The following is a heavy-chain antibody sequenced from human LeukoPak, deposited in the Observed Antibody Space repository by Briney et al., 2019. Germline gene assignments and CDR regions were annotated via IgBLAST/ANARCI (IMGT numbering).Heavy chain of an antibody. Sequence: GGSLRLSCAASGFTFSSYAMSWVRQAPGKGLEWVSVISGSGGSTYYADSVKGRFTISRDTSKNTLYLQINSLRVEDTAVYYCIVCGDSNHWGQGTLVTVSS. CDR3: IVCGDSNH. CDR1: GFTFSSYA. V-gene: IGHV3-23*01. J-gene: IGHJ5*02. D-gene: IGHD4-17*01. CDR2: ISGSGGST.